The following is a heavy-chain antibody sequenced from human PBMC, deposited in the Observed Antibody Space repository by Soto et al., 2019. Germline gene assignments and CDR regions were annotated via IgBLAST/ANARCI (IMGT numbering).Heavy chain of an antibody. J-gene: IGHJ6*02. V-gene: IGHV3-33*01. CDR1: GFTFSSYG. CDR3: ARKVAGTDNYGMHV. CDR2: IWYDGSNK. D-gene: IGHD6-19*01. Sequence: QVQLMESGGGVVQPGRSLRLSCAASGFTFSSYGMHWVRQAPGKGLEWVALIWYDGSNKYYADSVKGRFTISRDNSNNILFLEMDSLRAEDTAMYYCARKVAGTDNYGMHVWGQGTTVTVSS.